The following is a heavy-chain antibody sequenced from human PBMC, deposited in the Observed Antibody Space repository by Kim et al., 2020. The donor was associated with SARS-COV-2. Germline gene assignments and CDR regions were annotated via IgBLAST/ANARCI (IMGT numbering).Heavy chain of an antibody. Sequence: ASVKVSCKASGYTFINYNLTWVRQAPGQGLEWMGWISVYKGYTTYARKFQDRVTMTADTSTRTAYMELRSQTSDDTAVYFCARVGDTYGLRFWGQGTLVTVSS. CDR1: GYTFINYN. D-gene: IGHD5-18*01. J-gene: IGHJ4*02. V-gene: IGHV1-18*01. CDR2: ISVYKGYT. CDR3: ARVGDTYGLRF.